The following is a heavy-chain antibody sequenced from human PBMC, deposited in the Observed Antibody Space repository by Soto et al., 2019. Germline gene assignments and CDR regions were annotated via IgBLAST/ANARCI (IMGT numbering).Heavy chain of an antibody. Sequence: SVKFSSNSSGSTFSSYGTSWVLQAPGQGLEWMGGIIPIFGTANYAQKFQGRVTITADKSTSTAYMELSSLRSEDTAVYYCASGYSYGLYYFDYWGQGTLVTVSS. D-gene: IGHD5-18*01. CDR1: GSTFSSYG. CDR3: ASGYSYGLYYFDY. J-gene: IGHJ4*02. V-gene: IGHV1-69*06. CDR2: IIPIFGTA.